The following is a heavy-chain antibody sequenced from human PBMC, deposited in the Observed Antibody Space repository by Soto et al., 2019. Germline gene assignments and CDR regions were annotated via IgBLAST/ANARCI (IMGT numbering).Heavy chain of an antibody. CDR2: IYHSGST. Sequence: WGVSGGSISSCGYSWSWIRQPPGKGLEWIGYIYHSGSTYYNPSLKSRVTISVDRSKNQFSLKLSSVTAADTAVYYCARTPDIWGQGTMVTVSS. CDR1: GGSISSCGYS. CDR3: ARTPDI. J-gene: IGHJ3*02. V-gene: IGHV4-30-2*01.